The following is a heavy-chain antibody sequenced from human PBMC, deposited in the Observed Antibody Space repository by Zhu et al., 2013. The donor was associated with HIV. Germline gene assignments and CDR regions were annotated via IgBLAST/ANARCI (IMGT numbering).Heavy chain of an antibody. D-gene: IGHD3-16*02. CDR2: INTDNGNT. V-gene: IGHV1-3*04. CDR3: ARDHEGGRIIAIDY. CDR1: GYTFNSYG. Sequence: QVQLVQSGAEVKKPGASVKVSCKASGYTFNSYGMHWVRQAPGQRLEWMGWINTDNGNTKYSQNFQGRVTITRDTSASTTYMDMTSLRSEDTAVYYCARDHEGGRIIAIDYVGQGTLVTVS. J-gene: IGHJ4*02.